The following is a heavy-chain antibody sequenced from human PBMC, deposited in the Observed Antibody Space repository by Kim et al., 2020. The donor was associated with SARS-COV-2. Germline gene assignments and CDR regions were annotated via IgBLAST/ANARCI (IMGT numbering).Heavy chain of an antibody. D-gene: IGHD3-10*01. J-gene: IGHJ5*02. CDR3: ARAFYGSGTRGPLDP. Sequence: ADLVEGRFTISRDNAKNSIFLEMNSLTAEDTAFYYCARAFYGSGTRGPLDPWGQGTLVTVSS. V-gene: IGHV3-20*03.